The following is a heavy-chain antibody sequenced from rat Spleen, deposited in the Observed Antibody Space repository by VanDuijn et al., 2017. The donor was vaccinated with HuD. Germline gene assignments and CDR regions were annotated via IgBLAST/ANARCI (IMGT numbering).Heavy chain of an antibody. CDR1: GFTYSNYV. CDR2: ISYDGGST. CDR3: TTERYPPFAY. D-gene: IGHD1-5*01. J-gene: IGHJ3*01. Sequence: EVQLVESGGGLVQPGRSLKLSCAASGFTYSNYVMAWVRQAPTKGLEWVAYISYDGGSTYYRDSVKGRFTISRDNAKSTLYLQMDSLRSEDTATYYCTTERYPPFAYWGQGTLVTVSS. V-gene: IGHV5-20*01.